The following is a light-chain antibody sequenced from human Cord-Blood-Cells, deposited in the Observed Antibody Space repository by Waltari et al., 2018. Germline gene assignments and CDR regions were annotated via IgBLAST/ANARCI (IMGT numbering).Light chain of an antibody. V-gene: IGLV2-14*01. CDR2: DVS. Sequence: SALTQPASEAGLPGQACTTPWTGTRRDVGGHNHVCWYQQHPGKAPKLMIYDVSMRPSGVSNRFSGSKSGNTASLTISGLQAEDGADYCCSSYTSSSTWVFGGGTKLTVL. CDR3: SSYTSSSTWV. CDR1: RRDVGGHNH. J-gene: IGLJ3*02.